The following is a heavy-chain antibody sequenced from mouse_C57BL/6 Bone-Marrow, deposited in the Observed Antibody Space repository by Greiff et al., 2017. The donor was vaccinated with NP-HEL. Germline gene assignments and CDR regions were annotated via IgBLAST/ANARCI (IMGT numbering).Heavy chain of an antibody. CDR2: ISSGGSYT. CDR1: GFTFSSYG. CDR3: ARYTIPLFDY. Sequence: EVKVVESGGDLVKPGGSLKLSCAASGFTFSSYGMSWVRQTPDKRLEWVATISSGGSYTYYPDSVKGRFTFSRDNAKNTLYLQMSSLMSEDTAMYYYARYTIPLFDYWGQGTTLTVSS. V-gene: IGHV5-6*01. J-gene: IGHJ2*01. D-gene: IGHD1-1*02.